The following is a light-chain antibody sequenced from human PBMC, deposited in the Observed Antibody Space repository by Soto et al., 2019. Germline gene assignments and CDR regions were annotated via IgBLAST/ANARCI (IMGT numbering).Light chain of an antibody. CDR1: QSISSY. CDR2: STS. CDR3: QQSFSTPYP. V-gene: IGKV1-39*01. J-gene: IGKJ2*01. Sequence: DIQMTQSPSSLSASVGDRVTITCRASQSISSYLNWYQQKPGKAPRLLIYSTSNLHSGVPSRFSGSGYGTDFTLTISSLQPEDFATYYCQQSFSTPYPFGQGTKLQIK.